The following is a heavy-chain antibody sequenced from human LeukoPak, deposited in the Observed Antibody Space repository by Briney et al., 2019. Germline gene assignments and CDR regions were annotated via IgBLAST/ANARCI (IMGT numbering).Heavy chain of an antibody. V-gene: IGHV3-21*01. CDR1: GFSFSSFA. CDR2: ITGSGSNT. Sequence: GGSLRLSCAASGFSFSSFAMSWVRQAPGKGLEWVSAITGSGSNTYYADSVKGRFTISRDNAKNSLYLQMNSLRAEDTAVYYCAREGPGYFDWLSACYMDVWGKGTTVTVSS. J-gene: IGHJ6*03. CDR3: AREGPGYFDWLSACYMDV. D-gene: IGHD3-9*01.